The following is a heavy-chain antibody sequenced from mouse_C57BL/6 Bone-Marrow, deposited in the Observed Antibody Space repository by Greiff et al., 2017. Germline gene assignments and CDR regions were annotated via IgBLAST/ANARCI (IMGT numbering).Heavy chain of an antibody. CDR2: INPYNGGT. Sequence: EVQLQQSGPVLVKPGASVKMSCKASGYTFTDYYMNWVKQSHGKSLEWIGVINPYNGGTSYNQKFKGKATLTVDKSSSTAYMELNSLTSEDSAVYYCAREGLPYSEYDGDYWGQGTTLTVSA. V-gene: IGHV1-19*01. D-gene: IGHD2-4*01. J-gene: IGHJ2*01. CDR3: AREGLPYSEYDGDY. CDR1: GYTFTDYY.